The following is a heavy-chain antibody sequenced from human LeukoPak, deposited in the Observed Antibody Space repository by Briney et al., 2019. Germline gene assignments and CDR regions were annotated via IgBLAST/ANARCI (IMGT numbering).Heavy chain of an antibody. V-gene: IGHV1-2*02. CDR1: GYTFTNYY. J-gene: IGHJ4*02. CDR2: INPNSGGT. Sequence: ASVKVSCKASGYTFTNYYMHWVRQAPGQGLEWMGWINPNSGGTKYAQKFQGRVIMTSDTSITTFYMELSSLRSDATAVFYCATSDQPMLYNYFDYWGQGTLVTVSS. CDR3: ATSDQPMLYNYFDY. D-gene: IGHD2-8*01.